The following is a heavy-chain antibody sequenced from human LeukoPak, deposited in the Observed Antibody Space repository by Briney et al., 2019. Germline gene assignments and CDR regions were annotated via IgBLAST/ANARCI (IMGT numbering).Heavy chain of an antibody. J-gene: IGHJ6*02. D-gene: IGHD6-13*01. V-gene: IGHV3-23*01. Sequence: GGSLRLSCAASGFTFNNYAMSWVRQAPGKGLEWVSTISGGGGGTYYADSVKGRFTISRDNSKNTLYLQMNSLRAEDTALYYCAKGYSSNWYAYGMDVWGQGTTVTVSS. CDR3: AKGYSSNWYAYGMDV. CDR2: ISGGGGGT. CDR1: GFTFNNYA.